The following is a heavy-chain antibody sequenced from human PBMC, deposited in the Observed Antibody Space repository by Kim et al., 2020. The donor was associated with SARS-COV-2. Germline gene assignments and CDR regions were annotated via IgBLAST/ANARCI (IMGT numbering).Heavy chain of an antibody. Sequence: ASVKVSCKASGYTFTSYGISWVRQAPGQGLEWMGWISAYNGNTNYAQKLQGRVTMTTDTSTSTAYMELRSLRSDDTAVYYCARALRSIVVVPAALDYWGQGTLVTVSS. J-gene: IGHJ4*02. V-gene: IGHV1-18*01. D-gene: IGHD2-2*01. CDR1: GYTFTSYG. CDR2: ISAYNGNT. CDR3: ARALRSIVVVPAALDY.